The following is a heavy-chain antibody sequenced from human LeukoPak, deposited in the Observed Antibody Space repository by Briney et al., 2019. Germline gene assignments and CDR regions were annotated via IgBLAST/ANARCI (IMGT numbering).Heavy chain of an antibody. CDR3: ARERNFYSSGWYGAFDI. CDR1: GYTLTSYG. Sequence: ASVKVSCKASGYTLTSYGITWVRQAPGQGLEWMGWISAHNGNTNYAQKLQGRVTMTTNTSTSTAYMELRSLRSDDTAIYYCARERNFYSSGWYGAFDIWGQGTMVTVSS. D-gene: IGHD6-19*01. J-gene: IGHJ3*02. CDR2: ISAHNGNT. V-gene: IGHV1-18*01.